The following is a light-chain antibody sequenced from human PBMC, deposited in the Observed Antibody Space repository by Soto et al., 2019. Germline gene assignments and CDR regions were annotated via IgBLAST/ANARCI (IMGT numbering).Light chain of an antibody. J-gene: IGKJ4*01. CDR2: GAS. V-gene: IGKV3-20*01. CDR3: QQYGSSPT. Sequence: EIVLTQSPGTLSLSPGERATLSCRASQSVSSSYLAWYQQKPGQAPRLLIYGASSRATGIPDRFSGSGSGTDFTLTISRLEPDDVAVYYCQQYGSSPTFGGGTKVEIK. CDR1: QSVSSSY.